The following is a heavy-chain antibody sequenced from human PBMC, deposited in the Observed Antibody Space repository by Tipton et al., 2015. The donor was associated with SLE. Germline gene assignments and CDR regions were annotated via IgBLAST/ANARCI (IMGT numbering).Heavy chain of an antibody. CDR1: GGSISSYY. D-gene: IGHD6-19*01. J-gene: IGHJ4*02. Sequence: LRLSCTVSGGSISSYYWSWIRQPPGKGLEWIGYIYYSGGTNYNPSLKSRVTISVDTSKNQFSLKLSSVTAADTAVYYCASSLYSSGWYGGYYFDYWGQGTLVTVSS. V-gene: IGHV4-59*12. CDR3: ASSLYSSGWYGGYYFDY. CDR2: IYYSGGT.